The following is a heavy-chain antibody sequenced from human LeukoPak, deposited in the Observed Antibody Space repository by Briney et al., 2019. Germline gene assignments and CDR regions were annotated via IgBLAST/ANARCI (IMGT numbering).Heavy chain of an antibody. CDR1: GGTFSSYE. CDR2: IIPIFGTA. CDR3: AAAATTEYSSGSFDY. V-gene: IGHV1-69*13. D-gene: IGHD6-19*01. J-gene: IGHJ4*02. Sequence: SVKVSCKASGGTFSSYEISWVRQAPGQGLEWMGGIIPIFGTANYAQKFQGRVTITADESTSTAYMELSSLRSEDTAVYYCAAAATTEYSSGSFDYWGQGTLVTVSS.